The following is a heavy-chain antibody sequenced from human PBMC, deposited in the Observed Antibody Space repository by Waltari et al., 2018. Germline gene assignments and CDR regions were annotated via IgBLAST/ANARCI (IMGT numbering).Heavy chain of an antibody. CDR3: TRGSTTAARCMDS. V-gene: IGHV3-30*01. Sequence: QVQLVESGGGVVQPGRSLRLSCAASGFTFSTYTMHWVRQAPGKGLDWVAIILYDGSNTYYADSVKGRFTISRDNSKNTLYLQMNSLRPDDRAVYYCTRGSTTAARCMDSWGQGTLVTVSS. CDR1: GFTFSTYT. CDR2: ILYDGSNT. D-gene: IGHD6-6*01. J-gene: IGHJ4*02.